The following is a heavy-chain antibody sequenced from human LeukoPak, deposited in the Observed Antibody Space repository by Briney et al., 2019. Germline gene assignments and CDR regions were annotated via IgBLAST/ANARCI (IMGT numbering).Heavy chain of an antibody. J-gene: IGHJ3*02. CDR1: GYTFTSYY. CDR2: INPSGGST. CDR3: ARGKGRFLEPDAFDI. D-gene: IGHD3-3*01. V-gene: IGHV1-46*01. Sequence: ASVKVSCKASGYTFTSYYMHLVRQAPGQGLEWMGIINPSGGSTSYAQKFQGRVTMTRDTSTSTVYMELSSLRSEDTAVYYCARGKGRFLEPDAFDIWGQGTMVTVSS.